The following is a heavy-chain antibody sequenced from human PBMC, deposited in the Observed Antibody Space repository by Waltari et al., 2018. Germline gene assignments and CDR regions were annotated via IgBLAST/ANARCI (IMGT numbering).Heavy chain of an antibody. CDR2: IRYDGSNK. CDR1: GFTFSSYG. V-gene: IGHV3-30*02. CDR3: AKDGAVNPNDAFDI. Sequence: QVQLVESGGGVVQPGGSLRLSCAASGFTFSSYGMHWVRQAPGKGLEWVAVIRYDGSNKYYADSVKSRFTISRDNSKNTLYLQMNSLRAEDTAVYYCAKDGAVNPNDAFDIWGQGTMVTVSS. J-gene: IGHJ3*02. D-gene: IGHD3-16*01.